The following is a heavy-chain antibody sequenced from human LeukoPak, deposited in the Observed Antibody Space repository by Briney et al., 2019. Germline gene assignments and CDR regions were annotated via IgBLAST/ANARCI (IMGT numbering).Heavy chain of an antibody. D-gene: IGHD4-17*01. Sequence: GGCLRLSCAASGFTFSNVWMSWVRQAPGKGLEWVGRIKSEADGRTTDYAAPVKGRFTVSRDDSKNTLYLQMNSLKTEDTALYYCTTDIDYVFAFDNWGQGTMITVSS. CDR3: TTDIDYVFAFDN. CDR2: IKSEADGRTT. V-gene: IGHV3-15*01. J-gene: IGHJ3*02. CDR1: GFTFSNVW.